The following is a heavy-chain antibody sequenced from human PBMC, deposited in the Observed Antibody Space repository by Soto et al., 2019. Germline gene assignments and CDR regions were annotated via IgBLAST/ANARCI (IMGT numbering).Heavy chain of an antibody. CDR2: ISNSGSSI. CDR3: AKATATGGGAFDL. D-gene: IGHD2-8*02. CDR1: GIIFSDYY. J-gene: IGHJ3*01. Sequence: PGGSLRLSCTASGIIFSDYYMAWVRQAPGKGLEWISDISNSGSSIYYSESVKGRFTISRDNAKNSLYLHMSSLRGDDTAVYYCAKATATGGGAFDLCGQGTMVTVSS. V-gene: IGHV3-11*01.